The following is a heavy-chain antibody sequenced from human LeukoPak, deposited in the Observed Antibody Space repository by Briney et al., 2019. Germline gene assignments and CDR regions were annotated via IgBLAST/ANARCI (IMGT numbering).Heavy chain of an antibody. CDR2: ISGSGGST. D-gene: IGHD5-12*01. V-gene: IGHV3-23*01. Sequence: GGSLRLSCAASGFTFSSYAMSWVRQAPGKGLEWVSAISGSGGSTYYADSVKGRFTISRDNSKNTLYLQMNSLRAEDTAVYYCAKDPDYSGYDYYYYYYMDVWGKGTTVTVPS. CDR1: GFTFSSYA. J-gene: IGHJ6*03. CDR3: AKDPDYSGYDYYYYYYMDV.